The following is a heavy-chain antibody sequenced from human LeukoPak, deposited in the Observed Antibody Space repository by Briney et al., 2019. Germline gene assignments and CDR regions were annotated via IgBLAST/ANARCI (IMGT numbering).Heavy chain of an antibody. J-gene: IGHJ4*02. Sequence: KPSETLSLTCTVSGGSIGFSYWSWIRQPAGKRLEWIGRIYSSGNTNHNPSLKSRVTMSVDMSKNQFSLKLTSVTAADTAVYYCARDAVTGTTCFDYWGQGTLVTVSS. D-gene: IGHD1-20*01. V-gene: IGHV4-4*07. CDR1: GGSIGFSY. CDR2: IYSSGNT. CDR3: ARDAVTGTTCFDY.